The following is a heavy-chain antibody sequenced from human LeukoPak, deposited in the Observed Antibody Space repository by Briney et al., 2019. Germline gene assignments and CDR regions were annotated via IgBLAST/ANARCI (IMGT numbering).Heavy chain of an antibody. J-gene: IGHJ6*03. CDR1: GFTFSSYA. V-gene: IGHV3-23*01. D-gene: IGHD3-16*01. CDR2: INDNGADT. Sequence: GGPLRLSCAASGFTFSSYAMSWVRQAPGKGLKWVSTINDNGADTYYADSVKGRFTISRDNSYNTVSLQMNSLRDEDTGVYYCAKGLRTGVGPYMGYHYYMDVWGKGATVTVSS. CDR3: AKGLRTGVGPYMGYHYYMDV.